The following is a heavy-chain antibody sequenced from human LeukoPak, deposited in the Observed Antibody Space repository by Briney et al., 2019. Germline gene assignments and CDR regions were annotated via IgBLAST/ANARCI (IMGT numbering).Heavy chain of an antibody. D-gene: IGHD3-10*01. J-gene: IGHJ5*02. CDR3: ARAGPWQIDP. V-gene: IGHV4-59*11. CDR2: VFYTGSS. Sequence: SETLSLTCTVSGGSINSHYWSWIRQPPGKGLEWIGHVFYTGSSYYNPSLRSRVTMSVDRSKNRFSLRLTSMTAADTAIYFCARAGPWQIDPWGQGTLVTVSS. CDR1: GGSINSHY.